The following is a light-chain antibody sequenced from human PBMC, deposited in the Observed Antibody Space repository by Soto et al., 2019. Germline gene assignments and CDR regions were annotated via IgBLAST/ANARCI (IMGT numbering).Light chain of an antibody. V-gene: IGKV1-27*01. CDR1: QGFNNY. J-gene: IGKJ1*01. Sequence: DIQMTQSPSSLSASVGDRVTITCRASQGFNNYLAWYQQRPGKVPKLLIYAASTLQSGVPSRFRGSRSGTDFTLTISSLQPEDVATDDCENYNSAPRTFGQGTKVEIK. CDR3: ENYNSAPRT. CDR2: AAS.